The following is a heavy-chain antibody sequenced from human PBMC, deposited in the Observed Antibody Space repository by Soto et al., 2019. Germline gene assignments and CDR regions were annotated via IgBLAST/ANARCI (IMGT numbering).Heavy chain of an antibody. CDR2: IGDIDDP. J-gene: IGHJ6*02. CDR1: GFTIRNYD. Sequence: EVQLVESGGGLAQPGGSLRLSCAASGFTIRNYDMHWVRQTTGKGLEWVSGIGDIDDPYYADSVKGRFTISREIAKNSWDLQMDGLRAGDSAVYNCARGPPRVRERTYDDRMDVWGQGTTVTVSS. CDR3: ARGPPRVRERTYDDRMDV. D-gene: IGHD3-3*01. V-gene: IGHV3-13*05.